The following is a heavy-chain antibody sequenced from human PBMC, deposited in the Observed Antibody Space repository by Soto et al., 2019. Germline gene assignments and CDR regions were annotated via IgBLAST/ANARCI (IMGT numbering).Heavy chain of an antibody. CDR1: GGTFSSYA. V-gene: IGHV1-69*06. D-gene: IGHD2-15*01. CDR3: AREIVVVAASPYFDY. Sequence: SVKVSCKASGGTFSSYAISWVRQAPGQGLEWMGGIIPIFGTANYAQKFQGRVTITADKSTSTAYMELSSLRSEDTAVYYCAREIVVVAASPYFDYWGQGTLVTVSS. J-gene: IGHJ4*02. CDR2: IIPIFGTA.